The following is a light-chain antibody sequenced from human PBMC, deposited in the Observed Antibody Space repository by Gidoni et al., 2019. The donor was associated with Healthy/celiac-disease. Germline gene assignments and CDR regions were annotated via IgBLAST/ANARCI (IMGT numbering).Light chain of an antibody. CDR3: QQRSNWPPGG. CDR1: QSVSSY. Sequence: IVLTQSPATLSLSPGERATLPCRASQSVSSYLAWYQQKPGQAPRLLIYDASNRATGIPARFSGSGSGTDFTLTISSLEPEDFAVYYCQQRSNWPPGGFXPXTKVXIK. J-gene: IGKJ3*01. V-gene: IGKV3-11*01. CDR2: DAS.